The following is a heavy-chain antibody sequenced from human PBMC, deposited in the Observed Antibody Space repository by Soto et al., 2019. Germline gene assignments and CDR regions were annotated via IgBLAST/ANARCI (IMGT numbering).Heavy chain of an antibody. CDR2: IVPIFGTA. D-gene: IGHD5-12*01. J-gene: IGHJ4*02. Sequence: QVQLVQSGAEVKKPGSSVKVSCKSSGDTFSSYAISWVRQAPGQGLEWMGGIVPIFGTARYAQKFQDRVTITADEATNTAYMELSSLISHDTAVYYCARDRKNRDGYNYRLFDWGQGTLVAVSS. CDR3: ARDRKNRDGYNYRLFD. V-gene: IGHV1-69*01. CDR1: GDTFSSYA.